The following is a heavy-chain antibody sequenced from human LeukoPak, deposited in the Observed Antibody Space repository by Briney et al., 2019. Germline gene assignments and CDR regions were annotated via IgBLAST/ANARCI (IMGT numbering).Heavy chain of an antibody. CDR3: ARHSARIVAAGTVAEPLDY. Sequence: GESLKISCKGSGYSFTSYWIGWVRQMPGKGLEWMGIIYPGDSDTRYSPSFQGQVTISADKSISTAYLQWSSLKASDTAMYYCARHSARIVAAGTVAEPLDYWGQGTLVTVSS. J-gene: IGHJ4*02. CDR2: IYPGDSDT. V-gene: IGHV5-51*01. CDR1: GYSFTSYW. D-gene: IGHD6-13*01.